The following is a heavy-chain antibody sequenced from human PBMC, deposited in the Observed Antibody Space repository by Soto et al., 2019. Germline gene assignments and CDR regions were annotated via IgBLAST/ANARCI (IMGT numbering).Heavy chain of an antibody. CDR1: GVTFSGYW. CDR3: AKRPLTAAGYDY. Sequence: GGSLRLSCAASGVTFSGYWMHWVRQAPGKGLVWVSVITGSGGGTYFVDSVKGRFTISRDNSKNTVYLQMNSLRAEDTAVYYCAKRPLTAAGYDYWGQGTLVTVSS. D-gene: IGHD6-13*01. CDR2: ITGSGGGT. J-gene: IGHJ4*02. V-gene: IGHV3-23*01.